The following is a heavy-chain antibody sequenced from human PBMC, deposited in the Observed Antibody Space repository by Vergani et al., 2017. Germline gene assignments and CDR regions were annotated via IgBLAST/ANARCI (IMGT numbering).Heavy chain of an antibody. Sequence: EVMLVQSGAEVKKPGESLTISCKGSGYSFTSYWIGWVRQMPGKGLEWMGFIYSGDSDTRYSPSFQCQVTISADKSISTAYLQWSSLKASDTAMYYCARQAKGVPAAIYNYYYYMDVWGKGTTVTVSS. D-gene: IGHD2-2*01. CDR2: IYSGDSDT. CDR3: ARQAKGVPAAIYNYYYYMDV. V-gene: IGHV5-51*01. J-gene: IGHJ6*03. CDR1: GYSFTSYW.